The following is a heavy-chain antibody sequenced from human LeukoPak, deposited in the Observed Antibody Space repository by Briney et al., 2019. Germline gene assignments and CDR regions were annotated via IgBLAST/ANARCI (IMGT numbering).Heavy chain of an antibody. CDR2: ISYSGST. CDR3: ARVVAAAEPTFDY. V-gene: IGHV4-59*01. Sequence: PSETLSLTCAVYGRSFSGYYWGCIRQPPGKGLEWIGYISYSGSTNYNPSLKSRVIISVDTSKNQFSLKLSSVTAADTAVYYCARVVAAAEPTFDYWGRGTLVTVSS. J-gene: IGHJ4*02. D-gene: IGHD6-13*01. CDR1: GRSFSGYY.